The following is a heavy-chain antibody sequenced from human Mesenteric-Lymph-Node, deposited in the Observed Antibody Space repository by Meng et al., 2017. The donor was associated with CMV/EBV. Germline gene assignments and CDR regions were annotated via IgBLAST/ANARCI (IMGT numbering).Heavy chain of an antibody. V-gene: IGHV3-48*03. J-gene: IGHJ3*02. CDR2: ISGGGNAA. D-gene: IGHD6-25*01. CDR1: GFTFSTYE. CDR3: ARDQRHAFDI. Sequence: GGSLRLSCAASGFTFSTYEMTWVRQAPGKGLEFISFISGGGNAAYYATSVKGRFTISRDNAKSSLYMQMNSLRAEDTAVYYCARDQRHAFDIWGQGTMVTVSS.